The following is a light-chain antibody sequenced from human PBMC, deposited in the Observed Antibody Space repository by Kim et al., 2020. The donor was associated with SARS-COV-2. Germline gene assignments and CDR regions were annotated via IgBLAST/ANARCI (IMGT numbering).Light chain of an antibody. CDR1: SIGSTS. Sequence: PRKTPRLLCGGDSIGSTSVTRYQQKPGQAPVLIISYDNDRPSGIPERFSGSNSGNTATLTINRVEDGDEADYYCQVWDSSRDHRVVFGGGTQLTVL. CDR3: QVWDSSRDHRVV. J-gene: IGLJ2*01. V-gene: IGLV3-21*04. CDR2: YDN.